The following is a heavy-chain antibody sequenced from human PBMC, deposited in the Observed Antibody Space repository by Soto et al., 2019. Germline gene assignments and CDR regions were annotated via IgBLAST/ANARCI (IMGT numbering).Heavy chain of an antibody. CDR1: GYTFTNYG. CDR3: APHTLDTGMPSGY. J-gene: IGHJ4*02. V-gene: IGHV1-18*01. CDR2: IGGYKGNT. Sequence: QVQLVQSGAEGREPGASVKVSCKASGYTFTNYGVSWVRQAPGQGLEWMGWIGGYKGNTNYAQRPQCRCTVHAVTSTSTAYMELRRLRSDDTAVYYCAPHTLDTGMPSGYWGQGTLVTVSS. D-gene: IGHD5-18*01.